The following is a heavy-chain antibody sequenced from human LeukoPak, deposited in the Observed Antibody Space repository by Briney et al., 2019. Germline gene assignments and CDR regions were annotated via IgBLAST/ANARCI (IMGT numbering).Heavy chain of an antibody. Sequence: SETLSLTCTVSGGSISSYYWSWIRQPPGKGLGWIGYIYYSGSTNYNPSLKSRGTITVDTSKNQFSLKLNSVTAADTAVYYCARVAVTPRAFDIWGQRTMVTASS. J-gene: IGHJ3*02. D-gene: IGHD2-15*01. CDR1: GGSISSYY. CDR3: ARVAVTPRAFDI. CDR2: IYYSGST. V-gene: IGHV4-59*01.